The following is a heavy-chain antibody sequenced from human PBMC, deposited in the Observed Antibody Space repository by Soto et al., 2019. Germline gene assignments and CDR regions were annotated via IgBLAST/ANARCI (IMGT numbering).Heavy chain of an antibody. V-gene: IGHV4-30-4*01. D-gene: IGHD3-10*01. CDR3: ARGSTYYGFLT. Sequence: QVQLQESGPGLVKPSQTLSLTCTVSGDSMGSGDYYWTWIRQPPGKGLEWTGYIYYIGTTFYYPSLESRVNISIDASTNHFSLRLTSVTAAYTAVYYCARGSTYYGFLTCGQGTLVTVSS. J-gene: IGHJ5*02. CDR1: GDSMGSGDYY. CDR2: IYYIGTT.